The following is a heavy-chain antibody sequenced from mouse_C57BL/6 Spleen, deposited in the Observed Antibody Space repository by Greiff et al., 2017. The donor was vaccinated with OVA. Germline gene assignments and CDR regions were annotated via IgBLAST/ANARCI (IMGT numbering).Heavy chain of an antibody. Sequence: QVQLQQSGAELVRPGASVTLSCKASGYTFTDYEMHWVKQTPVHGLEWIGAIDPETGGTAYNQKFKGKAILTADKSSSTAYLELRSLTSEDSAVYYCTKGHYYGSNDYFDYWGQGTTLTVSS. D-gene: IGHD1-1*01. J-gene: IGHJ2*01. V-gene: IGHV1-15*01. CDR2: IDPETGGT. CDR3: TKGHYYGSNDYFDY. CDR1: GYTFTDYE.